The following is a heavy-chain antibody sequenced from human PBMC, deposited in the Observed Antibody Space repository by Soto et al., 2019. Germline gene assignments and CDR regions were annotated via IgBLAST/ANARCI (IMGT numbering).Heavy chain of an antibody. D-gene: IGHD3-10*01. CDR2: ISAYNGNT. V-gene: IGHV1-18*01. CDR1: GYTFTSYG. J-gene: IGHJ1*01. Sequence: GASVKVSCKASGYTFTSYGISWVRQAPGQGLEWMGWISAYNGNTNYAQKLQGRVTMTTDTSTSTAYKELRSLRSDDTAVYYCARASQWFGELFPAEYFQHWGQGTLVTVSS. CDR3: ARASQWFGELFPAEYFQH.